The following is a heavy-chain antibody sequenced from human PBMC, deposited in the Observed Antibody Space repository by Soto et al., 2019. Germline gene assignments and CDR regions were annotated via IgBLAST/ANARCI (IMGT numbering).Heavy chain of an antibody. J-gene: IGHJ4*02. V-gene: IGHV3-23*01. CDR2: ISTSGGST. CDR3: AKEKGGYSGYDFDY. Sequence: PGESLKISCAASEFTFSSYAMSWVRQAPGKGLEWVSAISTSGGSTYYADSVKGRFTISRDNSKNTLYLQMNSLRAEDTAVYYCAKEKGGYSGYDFDYWGQGTLVTVSS. D-gene: IGHD5-12*01. CDR1: EFTFSSYA.